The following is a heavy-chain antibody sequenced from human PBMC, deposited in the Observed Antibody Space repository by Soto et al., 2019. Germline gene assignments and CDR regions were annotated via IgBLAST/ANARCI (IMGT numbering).Heavy chain of an antibody. J-gene: IGHJ5*02. V-gene: IGHV3-30-3*01. D-gene: IGHD3-10*01. CDR2: ISYDGSNK. CDR1: GFTFSSYA. CDR3: ARDGDRRFPLNWFDP. Sequence: QVQLVESGGGVVQPGRSLRLSCAASGFTFSSYAMHWVRQAPGKGLEWVAVISYDGSNKYYADSVKGRFTISRDNSKNTLYLQMNSLRAEDTAVYYCARDGDRRFPLNWFDPWGQGTLVTVSS.